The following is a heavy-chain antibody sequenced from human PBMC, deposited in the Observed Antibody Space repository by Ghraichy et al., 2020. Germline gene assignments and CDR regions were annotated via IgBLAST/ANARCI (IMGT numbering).Heavy chain of an antibody. D-gene: IGHD6-19*01. V-gene: IGHV3-15*01. J-gene: IGHJ6*02. CDR1: GFTFSNAW. CDR3: TAVAGTVVYYYYGMDV. Sequence: WGSLRLSCAASGFTFSNAWMSWVRQAPGKGLEWVGRIKSKTDGGTTDYAAPVKGRFTISRDDLKNTLYLQMNSLKTEDTAVYYCTAVAGTVVYYYYGMDVWGQGTTVTVSS. CDR2: IKSKTDGGTT.